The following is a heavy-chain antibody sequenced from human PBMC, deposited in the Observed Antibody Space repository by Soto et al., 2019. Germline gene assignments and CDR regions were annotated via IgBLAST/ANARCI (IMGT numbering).Heavy chain of an antibody. CDR3: ARGPLVVLNYFES. CDR1: GGTFRNYP. CDR2: IFPLTDIP. Sequence: QVQLVQSGTEVKKPGSSVKVSCKASGGTFRNYPINWVRQAPGQGLEWMGSIFPLTDIPDYAQNFQARLTISADKSTSTAYMEWSSLTSDDTAMYFCARGPLVVLNYFESWGQGTLVPVSS. V-gene: IGHV1-69*02. J-gene: IGHJ4*02.